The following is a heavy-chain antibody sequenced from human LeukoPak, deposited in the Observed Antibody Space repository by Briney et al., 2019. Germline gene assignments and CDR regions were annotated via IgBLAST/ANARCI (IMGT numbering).Heavy chain of an antibody. CDR3: ARDPSGRGMDV. J-gene: IGHJ6*02. V-gene: IGHV3-13*01. CDR1: GFTFSSYD. CDR2: IGIAGDT. Sequence: GGSLRLSCAASGFTFSSYDMQWVRQVIGKGLEWVSAIGIAGDTHYSGSVKGRITISRENAKNSLYLQMNSLRAGDTAVYYCARDPSGRGMDVWGQGTTVTVSS. D-gene: IGHD6-19*01.